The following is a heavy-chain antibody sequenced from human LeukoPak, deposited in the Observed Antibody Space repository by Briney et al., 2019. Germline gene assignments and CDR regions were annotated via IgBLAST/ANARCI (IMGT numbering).Heavy chain of an antibody. J-gene: IGHJ4*02. V-gene: IGHV4-38-2*02. Sequence: SESLSVTSAGPLFSICMNYYWAGTRRPAGRGREWSRIIHLSGTIFYKSSLNSRVTRSIDAPKNQFPLRLSLVTAADAAVYFCAREMERRITDWGQGTLVTVSS. D-gene: IGHD1-1*01. CDR3: AREMERRITD. CDR2: IHLSGTI. CDR1: LFSICMNYY.